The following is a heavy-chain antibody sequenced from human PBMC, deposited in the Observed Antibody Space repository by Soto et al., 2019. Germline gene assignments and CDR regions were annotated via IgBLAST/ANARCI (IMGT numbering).Heavy chain of an antibody. J-gene: IGHJ4*02. V-gene: IGHV4-34*01. Sequence: ASETLSLTCAVYGGSFSVYYWSWIRQPPGKGLEWIGEINHSGSTNYNPSLKSRVTISVDTSKNQFSLKLSSVTAADTAVYYCARTNYYDSSGYFYWGQGTLVTVSS. CDR2: INHSGST. CDR1: GGSFSVYY. CDR3: ARTNYYDSSGYFY. D-gene: IGHD3-22*01.